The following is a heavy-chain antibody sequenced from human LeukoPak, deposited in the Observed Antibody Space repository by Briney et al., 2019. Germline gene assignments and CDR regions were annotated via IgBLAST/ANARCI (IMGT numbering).Heavy chain of an antibody. CDR3: ARGPAANSGNYYVGDY. J-gene: IGHJ4*02. D-gene: IGHD1-26*01. Sequence: GGSLRLSCAASGFTFGSYAMSWVRQAPLKGLEWVSAISGSGGSTYFADSVKGRFSISRDNAKNTLYLEMNSLGAEDTAVYYCARGPAANSGNYYVGDYWGQGTLVTVSS. CDR2: ISGSGGST. CDR1: GFTFGSYA. V-gene: IGHV3-23*01.